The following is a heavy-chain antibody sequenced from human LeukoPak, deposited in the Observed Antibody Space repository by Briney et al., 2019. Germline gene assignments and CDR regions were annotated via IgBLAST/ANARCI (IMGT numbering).Heavy chain of an antibody. Sequence: GASVKVSCKASGGTFSSYAISWVRQAPGQGLEWMGRIIPILGIANYAQKFQGRVTITADKSTSTAYMELSSLRSEDTAVYYCARALSKNYYYYGMDVWGQGTTVTVSS. CDR2: IIPILGIA. D-gene: IGHD2/OR15-2a*01. CDR1: GGTFSSYA. V-gene: IGHV1-69*04. CDR3: ARALSKNYYYYGMDV. J-gene: IGHJ6*02.